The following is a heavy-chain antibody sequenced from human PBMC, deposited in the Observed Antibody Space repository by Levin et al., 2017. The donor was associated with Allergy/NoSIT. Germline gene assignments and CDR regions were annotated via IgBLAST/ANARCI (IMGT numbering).Heavy chain of an antibody. CDR1: GFTFSLYR. V-gene: IGHV3-21*04. CDR3: ATSFWGSYPAEY. D-gene: IGHD3-16*02. CDR2: ISSSGKDI. Sequence: SCAASGFTFSLYRFNWVRQFPGKGLQWVSSISSSGKDIFYADSVKGRFTVSRDDANNSVYLEINNLRVEDTALYFCATSFWGSYPAEYWGQGTLVTVS. J-gene: IGHJ4*02.